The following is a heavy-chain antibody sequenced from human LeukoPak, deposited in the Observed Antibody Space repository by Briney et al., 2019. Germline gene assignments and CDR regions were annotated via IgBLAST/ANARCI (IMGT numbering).Heavy chain of an antibody. D-gene: IGHD6-6*01. CDR3: ARGHPQYSSSSSNYFDY. J-gene: IGHJ4*02. CDR2: IIPIFGTA. V-gene: IGHV1-69*13. CDR1: GGTSSSYA. Sequence: GASVKVSCKASGGTSSSYAISWVRQAPGQGLEWMGGIIPIFGTANYAQKFQGRVTITADESTSTAYMELSSLRSEDTAVYYCARGHPQYSSSSSNYFDYWGQGTLVTVSS.